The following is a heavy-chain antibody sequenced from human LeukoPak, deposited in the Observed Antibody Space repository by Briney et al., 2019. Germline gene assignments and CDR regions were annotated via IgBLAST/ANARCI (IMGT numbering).Heavy chain of an antibody. D-gene: IGHD6-13*01. CDR1: GFTFSSYW. J-gene: IGHJ4*02. V-gene: IGHV3-7*01. CDR2: IKQDGSEK. Sequence: GGSLRLSCAASGFTFSSYWMSWVRQAPGKGLEWVANIKQDGSEKYYVDSVKGRFTISRDNAKNSLYLQMNSLRAEDTAVYYCVRGSTSTGYSSSWLFDYWGQGTLVTVSS. CDR3: VRGSTSTGYSSSWLFDY.